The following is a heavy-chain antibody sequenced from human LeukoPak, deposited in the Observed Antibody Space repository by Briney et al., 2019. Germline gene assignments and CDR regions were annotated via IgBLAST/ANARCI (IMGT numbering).Heavy chain of an antibody. D-gene: IGHD6-19*01. CDR3: ARISGPVAGVSVQAFDV. CDR1: GYSISSGYD. J-gene: IGHJ3*01. Sequence: SETLSLTCTVSGYSISSGYDWGWMRPAPGKGLEWLGSISQSGNTYNNPSLKSRVTLSVDTSKNQVSLKLTSVTAADTAVYYCARISGPVAGVSVQAFDVWGQGTMVTVSS. V-gene: IGHV4-38-2*02. CDR2: ISQSGNT.